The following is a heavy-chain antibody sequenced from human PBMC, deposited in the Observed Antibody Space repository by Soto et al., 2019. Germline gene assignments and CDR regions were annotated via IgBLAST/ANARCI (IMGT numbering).Heavy chain of an antibody. CDR2: IYYSGIT. V-gene: IGHV4-31*03. Sequence: QVQLRESGPGLVKPSQTLSLICSVSGGSITAGGYYWTWIRQHPGKGLEWIGYIYYSGITYYSSSLKSRATISLDTLNSQFSLNLSTVTAADTAVYYCARRIVPAADGAFDIWGQGTLVIVSS. D-gene: IGHD2-2*01. CDR3: ARRIVPAADGAFDI. J-gene: IGHJ3*02. CDR1: GGSITAGGYY.